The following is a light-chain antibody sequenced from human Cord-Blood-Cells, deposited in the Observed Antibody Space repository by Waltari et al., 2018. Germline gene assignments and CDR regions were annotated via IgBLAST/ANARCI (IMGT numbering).Light chain of an antibody. CDR1: SSHIGSNY. CDR3: AAWDDSLSAL. CDR2: RNN. V-gene: IGLV1-47*01. Sequence: QSVLTQPPSASGTPGQRVTISCSGSSSHIGSNYVYWYQQLPGTAPKLLIYRNNQRPSGVPDRFSGPKSGTSASLAISGLRSEDEADYYCAAWDDSLSALFGGGTKLTVL. J-gene: IGLJ3*02.